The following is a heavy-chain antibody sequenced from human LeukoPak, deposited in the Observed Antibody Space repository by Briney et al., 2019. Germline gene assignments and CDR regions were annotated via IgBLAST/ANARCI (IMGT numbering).Heavy chain of an antibody. J-gene: IGHJ4*02. Sequence: SETLSLTCTVSGGSISTYYCNWIRQPPGKRLEWIGYIHYSGSTNYNPSLKSRVTISVDTSNNRFSLRLSSVTAADTAVYYCARYDPSVTTFDSWGQGTLVSVSS. V-gene: IGHV4-59*01. D-gene: IGHD4-17*01. CDR2: IHYSGST. CDR1: GGSISTYY. CDR3: ARYDPSVTTFDS.